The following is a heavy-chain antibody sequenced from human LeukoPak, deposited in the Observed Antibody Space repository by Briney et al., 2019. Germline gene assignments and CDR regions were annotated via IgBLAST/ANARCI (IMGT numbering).Heavy chain of an antibody. CDR3: ARDPSEVTANYYYYGMDV. CDR2: ISYDGSNK. D-gene: IGHD2-21*02. CDR1: GFTFSSYT. Sequence: GGSLRLSCAASGFTFSSYTMSWVRQAPGKGLEWVAVISYDGSNKYYADSVKGRFTISRDNSKNTLYLQMNSLRAEDTAVYYCARDPSEVTANYYYYGMDVWGQGTTVTVSS. J-gene: IGHJ6*02. V-gene: IGHV3-30-3*01.